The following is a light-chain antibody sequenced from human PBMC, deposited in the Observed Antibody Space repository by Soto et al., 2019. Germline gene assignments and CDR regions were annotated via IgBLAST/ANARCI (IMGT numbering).Light chain of an antibody. J-gene: IGKJ1*01. CDR3: QQYNNWPPWT. Sequence: EIVMTQSPATLSVSPGERATLSCRASQSLSSNLAWYQQKPGQAPRLLIYGASTRATGIPARFSGSGSGTEFTLNISSLQSEDVAVYYCQQYNNWPPWTFGQGTKVEIK. CDR1: QSLSSN. V-gene: IGKV3-15*01. CDR2: GAS.